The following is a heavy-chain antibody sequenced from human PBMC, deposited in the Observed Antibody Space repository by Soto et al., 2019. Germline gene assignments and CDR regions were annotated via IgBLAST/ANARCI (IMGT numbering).Heavy chain of an antibody. D-gene: IGHD3-22*01. Sequence: SGPTLVKPTQTLTLTCTFSGFSLSTSGVGVGWIRQPPGKALEWLALIYWNDDKRYSPSLKSRLTITKDTSKNQVVLTMTNMDPVDTATYYCARVITMIVVDWFDPWGQGTLVTVSS. CDR1: GFSLSTSGVG. CDR2: IYWNDDK. CDR3: ARVITMIVVDWFDP. V-gene: IGHV2-5*01. J-gene: IGHJ5*02.